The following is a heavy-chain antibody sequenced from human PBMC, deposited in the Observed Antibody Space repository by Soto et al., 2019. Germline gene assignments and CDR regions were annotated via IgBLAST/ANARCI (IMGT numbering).Heavy chain of an antibody. V-gene: IGHV5-51*01. CDR1: GYSFTSYW. D-gene: IGHD5-12*01. CDR3: ARRMMDSGYDLSVYYYCGMDV. J-gene: IGHJ6*02. Sequence: PGESLKISCKGSGYSFTSYWIGWVRQMPGKGLEWMGIIYPGDSDTRYSPSFQGQVTISADKSISTAYLQWSSLKASDTAMYYCARRMMDSGYDLSVYYYCGMDVWGQGTTVTVSS. CDR2: IYPGDSDT.